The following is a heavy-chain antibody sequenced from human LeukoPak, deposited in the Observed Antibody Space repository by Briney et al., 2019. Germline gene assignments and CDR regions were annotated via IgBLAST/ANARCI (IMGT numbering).Heavy chain of an antibody. CDR1: GYSFSDYY. D-gene: IGHD2/OR15-2a*01. CDR2: INPKSGGT. CDR3: ARPLGSLKEYWWFDP. V-gene: IGHV1-2*02. J-gene: IGHJ5*02. Sequence: ASVKVSCTASGYSFSDYYIHWLRQAPGQGLEWLGWINPKSGGTNYAQNFQGRVTMTRDTSSTTVYMELTRLRSDDTAVYYCARPLGSLKEYWWFDPWGQGTLVTVSS.